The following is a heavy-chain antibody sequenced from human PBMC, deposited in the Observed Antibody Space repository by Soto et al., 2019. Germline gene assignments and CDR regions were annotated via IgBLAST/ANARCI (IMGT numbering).Heavy chain of an antibody. CDR2: ISSSSCYL. V-gene: IGHV3-21*01. CDR3: ARDLDYYGSGSYDNYYGMDV. J-gene: IGHJ6*02. CDR1: RFTFSSYS. Sequence: GASPRLSCAASRFTFSSYSMNWVRQAPGKGLELVSSISSSSCYLYYEESGKGRFTISRDNAKNSLYLQMNSMRAEDTAVYYCARDLDYYGSGSYDNYYGMDVWGQGTRVTVSS. D-gene: IGHD3-10*01.